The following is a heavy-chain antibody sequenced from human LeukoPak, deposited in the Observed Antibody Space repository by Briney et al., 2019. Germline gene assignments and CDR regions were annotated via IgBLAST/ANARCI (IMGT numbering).Heavy chain of an antibody. J-gene: IGHJ4*02. CDR2: INEDGSET. Sequence: GGSLRLSCAASGFTFSSRWMTWVRQSPEKGLEWVANINEDGSETYYVDSMKGRFTISRDNSKNTLYLQMNSLRAEDTAIYYCAKGRSGSYSPTWDYWGQGTLVTVSS. D-gene: IGHD1-26*01. CDR3: AKGRSGSYSPTWDY. V-gene: IGHV3-7*03. CDR1: GFTFSSRW.